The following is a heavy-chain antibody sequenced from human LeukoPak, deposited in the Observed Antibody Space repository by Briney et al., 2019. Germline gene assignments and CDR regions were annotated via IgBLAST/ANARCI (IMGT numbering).Heavy chain of an antibody. J-gene: IGHJ4*02. D-gene: IGHD6-25*01. CDR1: GYTFTSYG. CDR3: ARDQALAANYFDY. V-gene: IGHV1-18*01. Sequence: GASVKISCKASGYTFTSYGFSWVRQAPGQGLEWMGWINAYNGHTQYALTFQGRVTMTTDTSTNTVYMELRTLRSDDTAVYYCARDQALAANYFDYWGQGTLVTVSS. CDR2: INAYNGHT.